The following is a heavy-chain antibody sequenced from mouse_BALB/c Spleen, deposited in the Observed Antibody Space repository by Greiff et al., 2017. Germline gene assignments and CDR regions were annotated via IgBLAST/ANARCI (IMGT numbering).Heavy chain of an antibody. J-gene: IGHJ2*01. CDR1: GYAFTSYY. Sequence: VQLQQSGAELVRPGTSVKVSCKASGYAFTSYYMYWVKQRPGQGLEWIGEINPSNGGTNFNEKFKSKATLTVDKSSSTAYMQLSSLTSEDSAVYYCTRSRITTAYYFDYWGQGTTLTVSS. CDR3: TRSRITTAYYFDY. V-gene: IGHV1S81*02. D-gene: IGHD1-2*01. CDR2: INPSNGGT.